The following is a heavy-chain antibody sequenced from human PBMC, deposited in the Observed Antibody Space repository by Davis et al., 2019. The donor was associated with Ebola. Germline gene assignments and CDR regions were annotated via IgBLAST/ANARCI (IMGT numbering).Heavy chain of an antibody. CDR3: VRGYSYGNPTLGDY. CDR2: IYYSGST. J-gene: IGHJ4*02. V-gene: IGHV4-59*12. Sequence: PSETLSLTCTVSGGSISSYYWSWIRQPPGKGLEWIGYIYYSGSTNYNPSLKSRVTMSVDTSKNQFSLKLSSVTAADTAVYYCVRGYSYGNPTLGDYWGQGTLVTVSA. CDR1: GGSISSYY. D-gene: IGHD5-18*01.